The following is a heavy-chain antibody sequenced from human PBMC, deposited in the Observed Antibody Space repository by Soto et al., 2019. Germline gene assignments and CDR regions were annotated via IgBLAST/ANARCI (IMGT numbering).Heavy chain of an antibody. CDR1: GFTFSSYA. D-gene: IGHD3-3*01. CDR2: ISGSGDNT. CDR3: AKVGRDVWSGQHMDV. J-gene: IGHJ6*02. Sequence: HPGGSLRLSCAASGFTFSSYAMSWVRQAPGKGLEWVSAISGSGDNTYYADSVKGRFTISRDNSKNTLYLEMNSLRAEDTAVYYCAKVGRDVWSGQHMDVWGQGTTVTVSS. V-gene: IGHV3-23*01.